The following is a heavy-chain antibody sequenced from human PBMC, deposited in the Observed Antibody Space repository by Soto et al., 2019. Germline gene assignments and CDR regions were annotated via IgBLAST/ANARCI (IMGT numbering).Heavy chain of an antibody. CDR3: ARDYYDSSGYYRYPDY. CDR2: IYTSEST. D-gene: IGHD3-22*01. J-gene: IGHJ4*02. Sequence: SETLSLTCTVSGGSISSYYWSWIRQPAGKGLEWIGRIYTSESTNYNPSLKSRVTMSVDTSKNQFSLKLSSVTAADTAVYYCARDYYDSSGYYRYPDYWGQGTLVTVSS. CDR1: GGSISSYY. V-gene: IGHV4-4*07.